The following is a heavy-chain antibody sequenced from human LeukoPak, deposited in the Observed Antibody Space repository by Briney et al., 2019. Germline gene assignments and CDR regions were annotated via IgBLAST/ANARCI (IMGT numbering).Heavy chain of an antibody. CDR2: FSGTSST. CDR3: AKLKQWQPQRYFFEY. V-gene: IGHV3-23*01. J-gene: IGHJ4*02. D-gene: IGHD6-19*01. CDR1: GFTFSGYA. Sequence: GGSLRLSCAASGFTFSGYAMSWVRQAPGKGLEWVSTFSGTSSTSYADAVKGRVTISRDNSKNTLYLQLNSLRAEDTAVYYCAKLKQWQPQRYFFEYWGQGALVTVAS.